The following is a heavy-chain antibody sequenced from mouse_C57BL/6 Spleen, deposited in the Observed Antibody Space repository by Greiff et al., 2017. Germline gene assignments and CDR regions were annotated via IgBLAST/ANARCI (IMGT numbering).Heavy chain of an antibody. CDR2: IGPDGGGT. CDR3: ARGDSYAMDY. D-gene: IGHD2-13*01. CDR1: GYTFTSYW. Sequence: VQLLQPGAELVKPGASVKLSCTASGYTFTSYWMHWVRQTPGRGLEWIGTIGPDGGGTKYTESVKSRDTLTVDKPSSTAYMQISSLTSEDTAVYYCARGDSYAMDYWGQGTLVTVSS. J-gene: IGHJ4*01. V-gene: IGHV1-72*01.